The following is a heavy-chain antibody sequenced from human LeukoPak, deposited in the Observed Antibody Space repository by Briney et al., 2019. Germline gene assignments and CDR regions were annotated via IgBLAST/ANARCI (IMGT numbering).Heavy chain of an antibody. CDR3: ARDHIVVVPAYYYGMDV. J-gene: IGHJ6*02. D-gene: IGHD2-2*01. Sequence: ASVTVSCTASGYTFTSYGISWVRQAPGQGLEWMGWISAYNGNTNYAQKLQGRVTMTTDTSTSTAYMELRSLRSDDTAVYYCARDHIVVVPAYYYGMDVWGQGTTVTVSS. CDR2: ISAYNGNT. V-gene: IGHV1-18*01. CDR1: GYTFTSYG.